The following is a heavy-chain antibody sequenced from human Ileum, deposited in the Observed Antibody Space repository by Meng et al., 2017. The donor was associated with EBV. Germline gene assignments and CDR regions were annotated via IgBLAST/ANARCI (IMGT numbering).Heavy chain of an antibody. V-gene: IGHV3-15*01. J-gene: IGHJ5*02. CDR1: GITFTNAW. Sequence: EVQVGVLGGCLLNSGGALTVSCAASGITFTNAWMSWVRQAARKGLEWVSRIRNKTNGGTADYAAPVKGRFSISRDDSINTLYLQMNSLKIEDTAMYYCTTGKQWLVPWGQGPLVTVSS. CDR2: IRNKTNGGTA. D-gene: IGHD6-19*01. CDR3: TTGKQWLVP.